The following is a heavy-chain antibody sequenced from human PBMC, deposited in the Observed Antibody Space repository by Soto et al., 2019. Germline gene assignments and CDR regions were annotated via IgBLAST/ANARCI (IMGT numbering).Heavy chain of an antibody. J-gene: IGHJ6*03. V-gene: IGHV3-30-3*01. CDR3: AKGFYDILTGPTSDV. CDR2: ISYNGSSK. CDR1: GFTFSSYA. D-gene: IGHD3-9*01. Sequence: GGSLRLSCAASGFTFSSYAMHWVRQAPGKGLEWVSVISYNGSSKCYADSVKGRFTISRDNAKNSLYLQMNSLRAEDTALYYCAKGFYDILTGPTSDVWGKGTTVTVS.